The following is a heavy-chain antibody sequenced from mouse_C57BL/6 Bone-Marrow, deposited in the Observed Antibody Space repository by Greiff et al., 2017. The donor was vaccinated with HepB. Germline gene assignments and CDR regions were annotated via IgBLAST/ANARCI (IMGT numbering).Heavy chain of an antibody. CDR1: GFTFSSYA. J-gene: IGHJ2*01. Sequence: DVKLVESGGGLVKPGGSLKLSCAASGFTFSSYAMSWVRQTPEKRLEWVATISDGGSYTYYPDNVKGRFTISRDNAKNNLYLQMSHLKSEDTAMYYCARGTVVARDYFDYWGQGTTLTVSS. D-gene: IGHD1-1*01. CDR3: ARGTVVARDYFDY. V-gene: IGHV5-4*03. CDR2: ISDGGSYT.